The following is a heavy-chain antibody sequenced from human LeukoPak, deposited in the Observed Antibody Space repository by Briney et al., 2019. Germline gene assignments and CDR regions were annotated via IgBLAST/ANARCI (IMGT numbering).Heavy chain of an antibody. Sequence: PSETLSLTCAVYGGSFSGYYWSWIRQPPGKGLGWIGEINHSGSTNYNPSLKSRVTISVDTSKNQFSLKLGSVTAADTAVYYCASMRAHYYDSSGYDRGIDYWGQGTLVTVSS. CDR2: INHSGST. D-gene: IGHD3-22*01. V-gene: IGHV4-34*01. CDR3: ASMRAHYYDSSGYDRGIDY. CDR1: GGSFSGYY. J-gene: IGHJ4*02.